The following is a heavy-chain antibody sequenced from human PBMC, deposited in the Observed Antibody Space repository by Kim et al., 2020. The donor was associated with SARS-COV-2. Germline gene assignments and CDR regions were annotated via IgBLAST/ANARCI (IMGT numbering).Heavy chain of an antibody. CDR2: INPSIGTT. J-gene: IGHJ5*02. V-gene: IGHV1-46*01. D-gene: IGHD4-4*01. CDR1: EYTFTSYY. CDR3: ARTTSTNWFDL. Sequence: ASVKVSCKAFEYTFTSYYMHWVRQAPGQGLEWMGIINPSIGTTVYAQKFQGRVTMTRDTSTSTVYMELSSLRSEDTAVYYCARTTSTNWFDLWGQGTLVTVSS.